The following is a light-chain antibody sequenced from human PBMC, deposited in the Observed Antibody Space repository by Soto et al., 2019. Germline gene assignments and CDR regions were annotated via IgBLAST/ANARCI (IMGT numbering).Light chain of an antibody. V-gene: IGKV3-15*01. J-gene: IGKJ5*01. CDR2: GAS. CDR1: QSVSSN. Sequence: EIVMTHSPSARDTPPCGAATRSCSASQSVSSNLAWYQQKPGQAPRLLIYGASTRATGIPARFSGSGSGTEFTLTISSLQSEDFAVYYCQQHNNWPPITFGKGTRLEIK. CDR3: QQHNNWPPIT.